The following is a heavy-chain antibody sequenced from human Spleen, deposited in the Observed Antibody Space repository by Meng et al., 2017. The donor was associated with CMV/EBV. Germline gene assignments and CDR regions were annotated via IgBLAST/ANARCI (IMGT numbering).Heavy chain of an antibody. CDR1: GGSISSYY. J-gene: IGHJ5*02. V-gene: IGHV4-4*07. CDR2: IYTSGST. CDR3: ARDGVRWRYFNWFDP. D-gene: IGHD2/OR15-2a*01. Sequence: VSGPGPVQPSEPLSLPCTVSGGSISSYYWSWIRQPAGKGLEWIGRIYTSGSTNYNPSLKSRVTMSVDTSKNQFSLKLSSVTAADTAVYYCARDGVRWRYFNWFDPWGQGTLVTVSS.